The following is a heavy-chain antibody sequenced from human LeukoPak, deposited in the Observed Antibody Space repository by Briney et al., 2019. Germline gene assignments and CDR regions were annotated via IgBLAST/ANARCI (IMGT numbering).Heavy chain of an antibody. V-gene: IGHV3-30*18. CDR2: ISYDGNTQ. D-gene: IGHD4-17*01. Sequence: PGGSLRLSCAASGFTFSSYAIHWVRQAPGKGLEGGAAISYDGNTQHYADPVKGRFTISRDNSKSKVYLQIDTLTTEDSAVYYCVKPYPTLTTSSVLDTWGQGTLVTVSS. CDR1: GFTFSSYA. CDR3: VKPYPTLTTSSVLDT. J-gene: IGHJ5*01.